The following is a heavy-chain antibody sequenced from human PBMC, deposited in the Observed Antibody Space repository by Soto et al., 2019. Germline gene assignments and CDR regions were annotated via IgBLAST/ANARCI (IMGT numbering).Heavy chain of an antibody. Sequence: QLQLQESGSGLVKPSQTLSLTCAVSGGSISSGGYSWSWIRQSPGKGLEWIGYMYHSGRTYYNPSLNGRVIKSEDRSKNQYSRKLSSETASETAGYECAGSRYYYNSGMDDWSQGTTVTVSS. CDR1: GGSISSGGYS. V-gene: IGHV4-30-2*06. J-gene: IGHJ6*02. CDR2: MYHSGRT. CDR3: AGSRYYYNSGMDD. D-gene: IGHD3-22*01.